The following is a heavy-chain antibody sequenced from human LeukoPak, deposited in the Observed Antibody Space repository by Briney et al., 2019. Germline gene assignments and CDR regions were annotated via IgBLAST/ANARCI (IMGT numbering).Heavy chain of an antibody. D-gene: IGHD6-19*01. V-gene: IGHV3-30*19. CDR1: GFTFSTYG. J-gene: IGHJ4*02. CDR2: ISYDGSNK. Sequence: PGRSLRLSCATSGFTFSTYGMHWVRQAPGKGLEWVAVISYDGSNKYYADSVKGRFTISRDNSKNTLYLQMNSLRAEDTAVYYCARAPIQWLEYYFDYWGQGTLVTVSS. CDR3: ARAPIQWLEYYFDY.